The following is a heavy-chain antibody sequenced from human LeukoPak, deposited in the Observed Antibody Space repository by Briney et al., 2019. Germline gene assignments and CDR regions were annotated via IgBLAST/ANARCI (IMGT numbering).Heavy chain of an antibody. Sequence: ASVKVSCKASGGTFSSYAISWVRQAPGQGLEWMGWINPNSGGTNYAQKFQGRVTMTRDTSISTAYMELSRLRSDDTAVYYCARGRTRGNDYWGQGTLVTVSS. V-gene: IGHV1-2*02. CDR3: ARGRTRGNDY. J-gene: IGHJ4*02. CDR2: INPNSGGT. CDR1: GGTFSSYA.